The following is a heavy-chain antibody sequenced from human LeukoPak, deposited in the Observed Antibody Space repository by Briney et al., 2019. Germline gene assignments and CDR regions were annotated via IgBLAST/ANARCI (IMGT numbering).Heavy chain of an antibody. J-gene: IGHJ4*02. CDR2: ISGSGGST. V-gene: IGHV3-23*01. CDR3: AKDDVPSNWGALGLFDY. CDR1: GFTFSTYA. Sequence: GGSLRLSCTASGFTFSTYAMNWVRQAPGKGLEWVSAISGSGGSTYYADSVKGRFTISRDNSKKMLYLQMNSLRAEDTAEYYCAKDDVPSNWGALGLFDYWGQGTLVTVSS. D-gene: IGHD7-27*01.